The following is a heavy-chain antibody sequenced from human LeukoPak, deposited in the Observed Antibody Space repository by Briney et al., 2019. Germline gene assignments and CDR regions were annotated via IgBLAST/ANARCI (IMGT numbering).Heavy chain of an antibody. CDR1: GFSVSSNY. J-gene: IGHJ3*01. Sequence: HPGGSLRLSCAASGFSVSSNYMSWVRQAPGKGLEWVSVIYTGDRTDYADPVKGRFTVSRDNSKNTMYIQMNSLKTEDTALYYCARQRDGYNSDPFDVWGQGTMVTVFS. CDR2: IYTGDRT. D-gene: IGHD5-24*01. V-gene: IGHV3-66*02. CDR3: ARQRDGYNSDPFDV.